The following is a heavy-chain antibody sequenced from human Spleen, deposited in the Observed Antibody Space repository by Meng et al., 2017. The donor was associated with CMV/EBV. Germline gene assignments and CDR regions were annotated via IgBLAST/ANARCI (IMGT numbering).Heavy chain of an antibody. CDR3: ARGYDYPSPLDY. V-gene: IGHV3-7*01. CDR1: GFTFNTYW. J-gene: IGHJ4*02. Sequence: GGSLRLSCAASGFTFNTYWMTWVRQAPGKGLEWVANINQNGSESYYVDSVKGRFTISRDDAKNSLYLQMNSLRAEDTAIYYCARGYDYPSPLDYWGQGALVTVSS. D-gene: IGHD5-12*01. CDR2: INQNGSES.